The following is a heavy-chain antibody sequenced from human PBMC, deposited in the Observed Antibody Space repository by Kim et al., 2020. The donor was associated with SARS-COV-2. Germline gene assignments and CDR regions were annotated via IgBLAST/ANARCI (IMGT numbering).Heavy chain of an antibody. D-gene: IGHD6-19*01. CDR3: VRYSGWYYFDY. J-gene: IGHJ4*02. CDR2: S. Sequence: SDYAVSVKSRITINPDTSMNQFSLQLTSVTPEDTAFYYCVRYSGWYYFDYWGQGTLVTVSS. V-gene: IGHV6-1*01.